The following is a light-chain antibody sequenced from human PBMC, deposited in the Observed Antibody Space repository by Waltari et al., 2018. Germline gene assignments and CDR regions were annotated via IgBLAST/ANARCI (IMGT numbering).Light chain of an antibody. J-gene: IGKJ4*01. V-gene: IGKV1-17*01. Sequence: DIQMTLSPSSLSASVGDRVTITCRTSQAIRNDLGWFQQKPGKSPKRLIHGASRLQSGVPSRFSGSGYGTEFTLTINSLQPEDFATYYCLQHNTYPLTFGGGTKVEIK. CDR3: LQHNTYPLT. CDR1: QAIRND. CDR2: GAS.